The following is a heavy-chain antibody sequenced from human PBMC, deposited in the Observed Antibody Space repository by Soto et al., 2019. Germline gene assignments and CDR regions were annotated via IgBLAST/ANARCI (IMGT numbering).Heavy chain of an antibody. CDR2: TYYRSKWYN. Sequence: QVQLQQSGPGLVKPSQTLSLTCAISGDSVSSNSAAWNWIRQSPSRGLEWLGRTYYRSKWYNDYAVSVKSRITINPDTSKNQFSLQLNSVTPEDTAVYYCARDLNKQWLSYYYYYGMDVWGQGTTVTVSS. J-gene: IGHJ6*02. CDR1: GDSVSSNSAA. CDR3: ARDLNKQWLSYYYYYGMDV. V-gene: IGHV6-1*01. D-gene: IGHD6-19*01.